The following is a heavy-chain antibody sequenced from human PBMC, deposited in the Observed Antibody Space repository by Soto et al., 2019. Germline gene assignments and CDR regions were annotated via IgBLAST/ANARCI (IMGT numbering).Heavy chain of an antibody. D-gene: IGHD5-12*01. CDR1: GYTFISYG. CDR3: ARDQTIWLTDAFDI. J-gene: IGHJ3*02. V-gene: IGHV1-18*01. CDR2: ISPYNGNT. Sequence: HVQLVQSGAEVKKPGASLKVSCKASGYTFISYGVSWVRQAPGQGLEWLGWISPYNGNTNYAQKFQGIITMTTDTSTSTVYMDLRSVRTDDTAVYYCARDQTIWLTDAFDIWGQGTMVVVSS.